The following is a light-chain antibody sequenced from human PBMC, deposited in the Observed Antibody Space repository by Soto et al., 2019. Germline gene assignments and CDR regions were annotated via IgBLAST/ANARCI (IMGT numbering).Light chain of an antibody. J-gene: IGKJ3*01. CDR1: QSVSSIY. CDR2: GAS. Sequence: EIVLTQSPGTLSLSPGERATLSCRASQSVSSIYLAWYQQKPGQAPRLLIYGASSRATGIPDRFSGSESGTDFTLTISRLEPEDFAVYYCQQYGSSPFTFGPGTKVDIK. V-gene: IGKV3-20*01. CDR3: QQYGSSPFT.